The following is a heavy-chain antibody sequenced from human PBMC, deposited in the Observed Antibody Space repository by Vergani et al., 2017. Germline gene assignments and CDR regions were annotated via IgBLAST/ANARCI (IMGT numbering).Heavy chain of an antibody. D-gene: IGHD6-19*01. J-gene: IGHJ3*02. Sequence: QVQLVQSGAEVKKPGSSVKVSCKASGGPFSSYAISWVRQAPGQGLEWLGRIIPILGIANYAQKFQCRVTITADKSTSTAYLELRSLRSEDTAVYYCARGIAVGPQTFDIWGQGTMVTVSS. CDR1: GGPFSSYA. V-gene: IGHV1-69*04. CDR2: IIPILGIA. CDR3: ARGIAVGPQTFDI.